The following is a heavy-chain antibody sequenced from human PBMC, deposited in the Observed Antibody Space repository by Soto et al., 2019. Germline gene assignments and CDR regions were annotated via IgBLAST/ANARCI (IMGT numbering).Heavy chain of an antibody. Sequence: QGQLVQSGAEVKKPGSSVKVSWKACGGSFRTYASNWVRQAPGQGLEWMGGIIPMLAAPTYAQKFQGRLTITADESTTTVYMELSSLTSEDTAVYYCARVGPPSPSVIWFFDLWGRGTLVTVSS. CDR2: IIPMLAAP. J-gene: IGHJ2*01. CDR3: ARVGPPSPSVIWFFDL. V-gene: IGHV1-69*01. D-gene: IGHD2-21*01. CDR1: GGSFRTYA.